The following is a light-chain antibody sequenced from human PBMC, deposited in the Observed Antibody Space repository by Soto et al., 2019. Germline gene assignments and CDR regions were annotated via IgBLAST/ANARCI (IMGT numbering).Light chain of an antibody. J-gene: IGKJ1*01. CDR1: QSVSTR. CDR3: QQYHSYWT. CDR2: DAS. Sequence: DIQMNQSPSSLSASVGDRVTIICRASQSVSTRLAWYQQKPGKAPKLLIYDASSLESGVPQRFSGSGSGTEFTLTISSLQTDDFSTYYCQQYHSYWTFGQGTKVDIK. V-gene: IGKV1-5*02.